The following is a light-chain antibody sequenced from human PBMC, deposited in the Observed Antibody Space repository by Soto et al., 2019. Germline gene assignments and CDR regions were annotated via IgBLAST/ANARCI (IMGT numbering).Light chain of an antibody. CDR2: AAS. Sequence: EIQMTQSPATLSASVGDRVTITCRANQGIGSDLAWYQQKPGKAPNLLIYAASTLYSGVPARFSGSGSGTDFTLTISSLRPEDFATYYCQQLNSFPLTFGQGIRLEI. CDR1: QGIGSD. V-gene: IGKV1-9*01. J-gene: IGKJ5*01. CDR3: QQLNSFPLT.